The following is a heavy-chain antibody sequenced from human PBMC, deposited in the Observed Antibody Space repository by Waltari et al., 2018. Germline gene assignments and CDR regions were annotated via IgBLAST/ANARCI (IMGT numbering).Heavy chain of an antibody. V-gene: IGHV2-70*15. D-gene: IGHD3-16*01. Sequence: QVTLRESGPALVKPTQTLPLTCTFSGFSLSTSGMCVSWIRQPPGKALEWLARIDWDDDKYYSTSLKTRLTISKDTSKNQVVLTMTNMDPVDTATYYCARKSWGYGAFDYWGQGTLVTVSS. CDR1: GFSLSTSGMC. CDR2: IDWDDDK. CDR3: ARKSWGYGAFDY. J-gene: IGHJ4*02.